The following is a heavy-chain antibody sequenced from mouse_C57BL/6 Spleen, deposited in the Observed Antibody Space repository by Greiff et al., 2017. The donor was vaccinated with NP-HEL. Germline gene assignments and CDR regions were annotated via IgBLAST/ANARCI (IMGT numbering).Heavy chain of an antibody. Sequence: QVQLQQPGAELVKPGASVKLSCKASGYTFTSYWMQWVKQRPGQGLAWIGEIDPSDSYTNYNQKFKGKATLTVDTSSSTAYMQLSSLTSEDSAVYYCAPYYYGSTHWYFDVWGTGTTVTVSS. CDR1: GYTFTSYW. V-gene: IGHV1-50*01. CDR3: APYYYGSTHWYFDV. D-gene: IGHD1-1*01. CDR2: IDPSDSYT. J-gene: IGHJ1*03.